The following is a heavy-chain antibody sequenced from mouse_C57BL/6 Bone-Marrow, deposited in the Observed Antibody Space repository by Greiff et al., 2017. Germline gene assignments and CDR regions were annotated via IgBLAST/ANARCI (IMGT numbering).Heavy chain of an antibody. J-gene: IGHJ2*01. D-gene: IGHD1-1*01. CDR3: ANYYYGSSPYYFDY. V-gene: IGHV1-85*01. CDR1: GYTFTSYD. CDR2: IYPRDGST. Sequence: VHLVESGPELVKPGASVKLSCKASGYTFTSYDINWVKQRPGQGLEWIGWIYPRDGSTKYNEKFKGKATLTVDPSSSTAYMELHSLTSEDSAVYFCANYYYGSSPYYFDYWGQGTTLTVSS.